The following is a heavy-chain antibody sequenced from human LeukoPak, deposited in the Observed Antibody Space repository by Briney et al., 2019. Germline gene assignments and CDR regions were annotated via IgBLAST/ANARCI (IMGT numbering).Heavy chain of an antibody. D-gene: IGHD3-22*01. CDR3: ARDHPGVVITKVPFL. J-gene: IGHJ4*02. CDR1: GGSISSGGYY. Sequence: SETLSLTCTVSGGSISSGGYYCSWIRQHPGKGLEWIGYIYYSGSTYYNPSLKSRVTISVDTSKNQFSLKLSSVTAADTAVYYCARDHPGVVITKVPFLWGQGTLVTVSS. V-gene: IGHV4-31*03. CDR2: IYYSGST.